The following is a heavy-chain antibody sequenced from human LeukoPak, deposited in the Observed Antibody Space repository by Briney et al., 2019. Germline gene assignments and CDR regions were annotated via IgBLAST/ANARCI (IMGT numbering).Heavy chain of an antibody. CDR3: ARDGGYIVVVPAAVEGYWSDP. CDR1: GYTFTGYY. Sequence: ASVKVSCKASGYTFTGYYMHWVRQAPGQGLEWMGWINPNSGGTNYAQKFQGRVTMTRDTSISTAYMELSRLRSDDTAVYYCARDGGYIVVVPAAVEGYWSDPWGQGTLVTVSS. CDR2: INPNSGGT. J-gene: IGHJ5*02. V-gene: IGHV1-2*02. D-gene: IGHD2-2*01.